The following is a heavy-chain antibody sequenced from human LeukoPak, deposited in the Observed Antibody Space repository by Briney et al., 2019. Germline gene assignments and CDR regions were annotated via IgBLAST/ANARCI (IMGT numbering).Heavy chain of an antibody. CDR1: GGSISSSNW. Sequence: PSETLSLTCAVSGGSISSSNWWSWVRQPPGKGLEWIGEIYHSGSTNYNPSLKSRVTISVDKSKNQFSLKLSSVTAADTAVYYCARGSGSYDNWFDPWGQGTLVTVSS. CDR3: ARGSGSYDNWFDP. J-gene: IGHJ5*02. D-gene: IGHD1-26*01. CDR2: IYHSGST. V-gene: IGHV4-4*02.